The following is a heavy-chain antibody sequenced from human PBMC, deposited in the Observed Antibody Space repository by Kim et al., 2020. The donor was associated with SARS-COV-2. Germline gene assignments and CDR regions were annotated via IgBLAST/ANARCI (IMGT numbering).Heavy chain of an antibody. Sequence: GGSLRLSCAASGFTFSSYSMNWVRQAPGKGLEWVSSISSSSSYIYYADSVKGRFTISRDNAKNSLYLQMNSLRAEDTAVYYCARVLGSGSYYFWFDHWGQGTLVTVSS. D-gene: IGHD1-26*01. CDR3: ARVLGSGSYYFWFDH. V-gene: IGHV3-21*04. CDR1: GFTFSSYS. CDR2: ISSSSSYI. J-gene: IGHJ5*02.